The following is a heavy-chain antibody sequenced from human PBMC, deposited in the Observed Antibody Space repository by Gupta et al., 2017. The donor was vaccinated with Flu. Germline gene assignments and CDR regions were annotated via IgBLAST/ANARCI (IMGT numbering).Heavy chain of an antibody. CDR1: CITYW. CDR2: IKGEGTSC. CDR3: ARARYGSNYGMDV. J-gene: IGHJ6*02. Sequence: CITYWMHGVRQAPGKGPVWVSFIKGEGTSCYYADYVKGRFTSSRDNAKNTMYPEKKNLRVEDAAVEYCARARYGSNYGMDVWGQGTTVTVSS. V-gene: IGHV3-74*01. D-gene: IGHD3-9*01.